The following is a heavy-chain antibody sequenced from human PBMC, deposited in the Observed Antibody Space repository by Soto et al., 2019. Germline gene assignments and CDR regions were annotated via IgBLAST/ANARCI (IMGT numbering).Heavy chain of an antibody. V-gene: IGHV1-69*02. CDR3: ARANRRGEQLAIYFDY. CDR1: GGTFSSYT. CDR2: IIPILGIA. Sequence: ASVKVSCKASGGTFSSYTISWVRQAPGQGLEWMGRIIPILGIANYAQKFQGRVTITADKSTSTAYMELSSLRSEDTAVYYCARANRRGEQLAIYFDYWGQGTLVTVSS. J-gene: IGHJ4*02. D-gene: IGHD6-13*01.